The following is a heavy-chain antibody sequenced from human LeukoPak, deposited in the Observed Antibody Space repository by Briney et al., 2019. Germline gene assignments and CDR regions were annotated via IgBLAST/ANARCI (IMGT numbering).Heavy chain of an antibody. CDR2: INSDGSTT. CDR3: ARRQYRSSWYYFDY. CDR1: GFSLSSYW. Sequence: PGGSLRLFCAASGFSLSSYWIHWVRQAPGKGLVWVSRINSDGSTTNYAASVTGRFTISRDNAKNTLYLQMNSRRAEDTAVYYCARRQYRSSWYYFDYWGQGTLVTVSS. J-gene: IGHJ4*02. V-gene: IGHV3-74*01. D-gene: IGHD6-13*01.